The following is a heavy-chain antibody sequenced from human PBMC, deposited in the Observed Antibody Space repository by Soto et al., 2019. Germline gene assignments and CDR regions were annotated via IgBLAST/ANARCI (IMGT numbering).Heavy chain of an antibody. CDR1: VFTFVDYA. Sequence: GWSLRLACTCSVFTFVDYAMRWFRQAPGKGLEWVGFIRSEAYSGTAEYAASVKGRFTMSRDDSKNIAYLQMNSLKTEDTAVYYCSRDRSGITMIRGVADYWGQGTLVTVSS. CDR2: IRSEAYSGTA. J-gene: IGHJ4*02. V-gene: IGHV3-49*03. CDR3: SRDRSGITMIRGVADY. D-gene: IGHD3-10*01.